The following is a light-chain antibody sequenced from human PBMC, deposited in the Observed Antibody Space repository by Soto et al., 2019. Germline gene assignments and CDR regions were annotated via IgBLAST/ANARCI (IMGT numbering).Light chain of an antibody. CDR2: GAS. J-gene: IGKJ4*01. V-gene: IGKV1-5*01. Sequence: DIQMTQSPSTLSASVGDRVTITCRASQSISSWLAWYQQKPGKAPKLLIYGASSRATGIPDRFSGSGSGTDFTLTISRLEPEDFAVYYCQQYGSLVTFGGGTKVEIK. CDR1: QSISSW. CDR3: QQYGSLVT.